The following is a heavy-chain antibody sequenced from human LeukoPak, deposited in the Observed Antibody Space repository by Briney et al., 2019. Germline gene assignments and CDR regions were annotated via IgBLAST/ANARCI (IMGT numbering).Heavy chain of an antibody. CDR3: AKVRSSSSWYERVFDY. J-gene: IGHJ4*02. CDR2: ISGSVDST. D-gene: IGHD6-13*01. Sequence: PGGSLRLSCAASGFTFSSYAMSWVRQAPGRGLEWVSTISGSVDSTYYADSVKGRFTISRDNSKNTLYLQMNSLRAEDTAVYYCAKVRSSSSWYERVFDYWGQGTLVTVSS. V-gene: IGHV3-23*01. CDR1: GFTFSSYA.